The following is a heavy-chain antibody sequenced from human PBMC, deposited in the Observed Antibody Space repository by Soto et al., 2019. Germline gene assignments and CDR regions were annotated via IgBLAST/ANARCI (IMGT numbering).Heavy chain of an antibody. CDR1: GYTFTGYY. CDR3: ARGGRYYYDRSAHQDY. D-gene: IGHD3-22*01. CDR2: INPNSGGT. Sequence: ASVKVSCKASGYTFTGYYMHWVRQAPVQGLEWMGWINPNSGGTNYAQKFQGRVTMTRDTSISTAYMELSRLRSDDTAVYYCARGGRYYYDRSAHQDYWGQGTLVTVSS. J-gene: IGHJ4*02. V-gene: IGHV1-2*02.